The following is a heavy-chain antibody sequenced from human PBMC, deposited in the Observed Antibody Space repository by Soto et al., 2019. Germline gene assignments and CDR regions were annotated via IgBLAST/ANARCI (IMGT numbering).Heavy chain of an antibody. V-gene: IGHV3-7*01. D-gene: IGHD5-12*01. CDR3: ARDRSRRDGYKDPMDV. CDR1: GFTFSSYW. CDR2: IKQDGSEK. Sequence: PGGSLRLSCAASGFTFSSYWMSWVRQAPGKGLEWVANIKQDGSEKYYVDSVKGRFSISRDNAKNSLYLQMNSLRAEDTAVYYCARDRSRRDGYKDPMDVWGQGTTVTVSS. J-gene: IGHJ6*02.